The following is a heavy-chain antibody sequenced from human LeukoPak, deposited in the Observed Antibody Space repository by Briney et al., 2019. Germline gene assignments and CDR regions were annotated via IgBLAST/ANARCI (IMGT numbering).Heavy chain of an antibody. D-gene: IGHD2-15*01. CDR1: GFTVSSNY. CDR2: IYSGGST. CDR3: ARTFVDIVVVGYFDY. J-gene: IGHJ4*02. V-gene: IGHV3-53*01. Sequence: PGGSLRLSCAASGFTVSSNYMSWVRQAPGKGLEWVSVIYSGGSTYYADSVKGRFTISRDNSKNTLYLQMNSLRAEDTAVYYCARTFVDIVVVGYFDYWGQGALVTVSS.